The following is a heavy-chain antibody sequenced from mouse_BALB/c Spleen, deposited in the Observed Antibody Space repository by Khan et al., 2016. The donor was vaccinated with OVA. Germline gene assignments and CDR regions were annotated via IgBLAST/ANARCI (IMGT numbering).Heavy chain of an antibody. D-gene: IGHD4-1*01. V-gene: IGHV2-2*02. CDR3: ARNWNWDYYAMDY. Sequence: QVQLQQSGPGLVQPSQSLSITCTVSGFSLTSYGVHWVRQSPGKGLEWLGVIWSGGSTDYNAAFISRLSISKDKSKSQVFFKMNSLQANDTAIYYCARNWNWDYYAMDYWGQGTSVTVSS. J-gene: IGHJ4*01. CDR2: IWSGGST. CDR1: GFSLTSYG.